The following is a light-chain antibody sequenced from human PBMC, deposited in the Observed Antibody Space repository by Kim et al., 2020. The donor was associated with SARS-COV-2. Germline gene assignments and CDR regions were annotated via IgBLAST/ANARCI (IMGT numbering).Light chain of an antibody. Sequence: GETGSISCAGTSSDIGSDNRVSWYHKTPDTAPKLMIYEVTNRPSGVPYRFSGSKSGNTASLTISGIQAEDEADYYCSSQATSTTCVFGGGTKVTVL. CDR2: EVT. CDR1: SSDIGSDNR. CDR3: SSQATSTTCV. J-gene: IGLJ3*02. V-gene: IGLV2-18*02.